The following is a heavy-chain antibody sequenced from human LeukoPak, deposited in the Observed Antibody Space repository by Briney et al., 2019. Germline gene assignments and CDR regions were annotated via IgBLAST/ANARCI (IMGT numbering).Heavy chain of an antibody. Sequence: ASVKVSCKASGYTFTGYYMHWVRQAPGQGLEWMGWINPNSGGTNYAQKFQGRVTITADESTSTAYMELSSLRSEDTAVYYCARKYCSSTSCYMGWFDPWGQGTLVTVSS. V-gene: IGHV1-2*02. CDR1: GYTFTGYY. D-gene: IGHD2-2*02. CDR3: ARKYCSSTSCYMGWFDP. J-gene: IGHJ5*02. CDR2: INPNSGGT.